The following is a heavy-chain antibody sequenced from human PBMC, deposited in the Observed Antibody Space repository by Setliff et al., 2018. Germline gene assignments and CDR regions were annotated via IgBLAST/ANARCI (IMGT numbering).Heavy chain of an antibody. CDR2: INHSGST. D-gene: IGHD3-22*01. CDR1: GGPFSGYY. Sequence: SETLSLTCAVYGGPFSGYYWSWIRQPPGKGLEWIGEINHSGSTNYNPSLKSRVTISVDTSKNQFSLKLSSVTAADTAVYYCASSSSGQRRKQSWGQGTLVTVPQ. J-gene: IGHJ5*02. V-gene: IGHV4-34*01. CDR3: ASSSSGQRRKQS.